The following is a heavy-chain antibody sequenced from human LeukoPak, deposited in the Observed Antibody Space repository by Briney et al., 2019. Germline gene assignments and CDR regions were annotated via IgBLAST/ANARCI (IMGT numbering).Heavy chain of an antibody. CDR2: VTSSGNTI. D-gene: IGHD3-16*01. Sequence: GGSLRLSCAASGFTFSDYYMSWIRQAPGKGLEWVSCVTSSGNTIDYADSVKGRFIISRDNAKNSLYLQMNSLTAEDTAVYYCARARRGGPFDYWGQGTLATVSA. J-gene: IGHJ4*02. V-gene: IGHV3-11*01. CDR1: GFTFSDYY. CDR3: ARARRGGPFDY.